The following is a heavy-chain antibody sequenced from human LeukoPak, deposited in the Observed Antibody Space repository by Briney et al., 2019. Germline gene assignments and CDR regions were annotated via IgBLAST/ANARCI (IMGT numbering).Heavy chain of an antibody. D-gene: IGHD1-26*01. Sequence: GGSLRLSCAASGFSFGMNWVRQAPGKGLDWVASMKEDGSEIYYVDSVKGRFTISRDNPKNSLYLQMNSLRAEDTAVYYCAKGGATRGRFENWGQGTLVTVSS. CDR2: MKEDGSEI. V-gene: IGHV3-7*01. CDR1: GFSFG. CDR3: AKGGATRGRFEN. J-gene: IGHJ4*02.